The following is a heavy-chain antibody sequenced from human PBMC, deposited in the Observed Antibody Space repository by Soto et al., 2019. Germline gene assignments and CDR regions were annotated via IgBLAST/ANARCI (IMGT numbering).Heavy chain of an antibody. CDR1: GGSISSSSYY. V-gene: IGHV4-39*07. CDR3: ARGWWFGDMEYWFDP. Sequence: PSETLSLTCTVSGGSISSSSYYWGWIRQPPGKGLEWIGYIYYSGSTYYNPSLKSRVTISVDTSKNQFSLKLSSVTAADTAVYYCARGWWFGDMEYWFDPWGQGTLVTVSS. J-gene: IGHJ5*02. CDR2: IYYSGST. D-gene: IGHD3-10*01.